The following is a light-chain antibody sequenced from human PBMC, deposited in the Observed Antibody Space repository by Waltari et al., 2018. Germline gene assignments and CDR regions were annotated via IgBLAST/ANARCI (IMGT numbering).Light chain of an antibody. CDR3: QQYYSSPHT. J-gene: IGKJ5*01. CDR1: QSVLHSSNNKNY. V-gene: IGKV4-1*01. CDR2: WGS. Sequence: DIVMTQSPDSLAVSLGERATINCKSSQSVLHSSNNKNYLAWYRQKPGQPPKLLIYWGSNRESGVPDRISGSGSGTDFTLTISSLQAEDVAVYYCQQYYSSPHTFGLGTRLEIK.